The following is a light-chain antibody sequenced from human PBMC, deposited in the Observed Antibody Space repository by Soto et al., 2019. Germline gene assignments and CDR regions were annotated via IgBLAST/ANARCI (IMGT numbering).Light chain of an antibody. J-gene: IGLJ3*02. V-gene: IGLV3-21*02. Sequence: SYELTQPPSVSVAPGLTARITCGGNNLGTKSVHWYQQRPGQAPVLVVYDDSDRPSGIPERFSGSNSGNTATLTISRVEAGDEADYYCQLWDSSSDHWVFGGGTKLTVL. CDR2: DDS. CDR1: NLGTKS. CDR3: QLWDSSSDHWV.